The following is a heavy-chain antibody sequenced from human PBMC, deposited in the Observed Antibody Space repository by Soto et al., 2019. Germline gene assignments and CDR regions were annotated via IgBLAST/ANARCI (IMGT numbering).Heavy chain of an antibody. D-gene: IGHD5-12*01. CDR1: GGSISSGGYY. CDR3: ARNRDGYNPYCFDY. V-gene: IGHV4-61*08. CDR2: IYYSGSP. J-gene: IGHJ4*02. Sequence: LSLTCTVSGGSISSGGYYWTWIRQPPGKGLEWIGCIYYSGSPNYNPSLKSRVSISVDTSKNQFSLKLSSVTAADTAVYYCARNRDGYNPYCFDYWGQGTLVTVSS.